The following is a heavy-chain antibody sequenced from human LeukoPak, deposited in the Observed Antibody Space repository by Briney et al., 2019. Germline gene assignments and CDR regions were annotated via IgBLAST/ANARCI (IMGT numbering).Heavy chain of an antibody. CDR2: ISWNSGSV. CDR3: AKDIDGSGNYYFDY. J-gene: IGHJ4*02. V-gene: IGHV3-9*01. D-gene: IGHD3-10*01. CDR1: GFTFDDYA. Sequence: GGSLRLSCAASGFTFDDYAMHWVRQAPGKGLEWVSGISWNSGSVGYADSVKGRFTISRDNAKNSLYLQMNSLRAEDTALYYCAKDIDGSGNYYFDYWGQGTLVTVSS.